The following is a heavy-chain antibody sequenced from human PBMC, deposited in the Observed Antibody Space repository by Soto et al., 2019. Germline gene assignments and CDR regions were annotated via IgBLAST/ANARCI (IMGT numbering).Heavy chain of an antibody. Sequence: SVKVSCKASGGTFSSYSISWVRQAPGQGLEWMGGIIPVFGTANYAQKFQGRVTITADKSTSTAYMELSSLRSEDTAVYYCARGLRYNWNDLLYYYYGMDVWGQGTTVTVSS. CDR2: IIPVFGTA. D-gene: IGHD1-20*01. CDR1: GGTFSSYS. V-gene: IGHV1-69*06. CDR3: ARGLRYNWNDLLYYYYGMDV. J-gene: IGHJ6*02.